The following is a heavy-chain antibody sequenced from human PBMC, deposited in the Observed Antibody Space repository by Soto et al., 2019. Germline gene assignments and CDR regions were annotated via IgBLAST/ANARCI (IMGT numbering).Heavy chain of an antibody. J-gene: IGHJ4*02. D-gene: IGHD6-13*01. CDR2: IDHSGST. V-gene: IGHV4-34*01. Sequence: QVQLQQWGAGLLKPSETLSLTCAVYGGSFSGYYWSWIRQPPGKGLEWIGEIDHSGSTNYNPSLKSRVTISVDTSKNQFSLKLSSVTAADTAVYYCAGGERGGEDIAAANPGEYYFDYWGQGTLVTVSS. CDR3: AGGERGGEDIAAANPGEYYFDY. CDR1: GGSFSGYY.